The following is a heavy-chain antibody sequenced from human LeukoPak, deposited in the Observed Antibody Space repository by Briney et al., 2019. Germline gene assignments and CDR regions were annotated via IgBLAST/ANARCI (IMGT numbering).Heavy chain of an antibody. CDR2: INHSGST. Sequence: PSETLSLTCAVYGGSFSGYYWSWIRQPPGKGLEWIGEINHSGSTNYNPSLKSRVTISVDTSKNRFSLKLSSVTAADMAVYYCARGPRGYSYGYSDYWGQGTLVTVSS. CDR1: GGSFSGYY. J-gene: IGHJ4*02. D-gene: IGHD5-18*01. V-gene: IGHV4-34*01. CDR3: ARGPRGYSYGYSDY.